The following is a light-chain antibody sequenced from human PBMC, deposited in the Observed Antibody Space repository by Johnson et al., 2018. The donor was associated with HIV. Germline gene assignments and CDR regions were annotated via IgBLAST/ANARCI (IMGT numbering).Light chain of an antibody. Sequence: QSVLTQPPSVSAASGQKVTISCSGSSSNIGNNYVSWYQQLPGTAPKLLIYENNKRPSGIPDRLSGSKSGTSATLGITGLQTGDEAEYYCGTWDSSLRAYVCGTGTKVTVL. J-gene: IGLJ1*01. V-gene: IGLV1-51*02. CDR3: GTWDSSLRAYV. CDR1: SSNIGNNY. CDR2: ENN.